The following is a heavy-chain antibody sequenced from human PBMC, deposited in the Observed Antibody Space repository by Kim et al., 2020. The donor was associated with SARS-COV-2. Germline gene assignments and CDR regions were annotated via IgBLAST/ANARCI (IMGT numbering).Heavy chain of an antibody. J-gene: IGHJ6*02. CDR1: AITFSNDA. CDR3: ARGWGGL. Sequence: GGSLRLSCAASAITFSNDAMSWVRLAPGRGLEWVSVIYGGTSSTDYADSVKGRFTISRDDSKNTLYLQMNSLRVEDTAVYYCARGWGGLWGQGTTVTVSS. V-gene: IGHV3-23*03. CDR2: IYGGTSST. D-gene: IGHD3-16*01.